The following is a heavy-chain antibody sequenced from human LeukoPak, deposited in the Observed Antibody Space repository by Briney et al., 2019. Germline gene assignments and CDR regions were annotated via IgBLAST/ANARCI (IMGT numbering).Heavy chain of an antibody. J-gene: IGHJ4*02. Sequence: GGSLRLSCAASGFTFSDYWMTWVRQAPGKGLEWLANIRQDGGEAFYVDSMKGRFTISRDNAKNSLYLQMSSLRDEDTAVYYCASLRSSYWGQGTRVTVSS. CDR1: GFTFSDYW. CDR2: IRQDGGEA. V-gene: IGHV3-7*01. CDR3: ASLRSSY.